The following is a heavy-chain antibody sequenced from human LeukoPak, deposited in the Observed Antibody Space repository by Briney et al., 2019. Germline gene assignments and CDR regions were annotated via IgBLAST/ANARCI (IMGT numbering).Heavy chain of an antibody. Sequence: PSETLSLTCTVSGASISSGNYYWGWIRQPPGKGLEWLGSIYYSGDTYNNPPLKSRVTISVDTSKNQFSLKLSSVTAADTAVYYCASKLGYCSSTSCYEDYYYYYYMDVWGKGTTVTVSS. D-gene: IGHD2-2*01. CDR2: IYYSGDT. CDR3: ASKLGYCSSTSCYEDYYYYYYMDV. J-gene: IGHJ6*03. CDR1: GASISSGNYY. V-gene: IGHV4-39*07.